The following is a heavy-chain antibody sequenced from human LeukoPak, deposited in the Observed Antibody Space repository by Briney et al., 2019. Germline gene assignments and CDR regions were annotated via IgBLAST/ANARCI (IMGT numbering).Heavy chain of an antibody. V-gene: IGHV4-59*01. CDR2: IYYSGST. CDR1: GGSISSYY. Sequence: SETLSLTCTVFGGSISSYYWSWIRQPPGKGLEWIGYIYYSGSTNYNPSLKSRVTISVDTSKNQFSLKLSSVTAADTAVYYCARARYGDYVFWFDPWGQGTLVTVSS. J-gene: IGHJ5*02. D-gene: IGHD4-17*01. CDR3: ARARYGDYVFWFDP.